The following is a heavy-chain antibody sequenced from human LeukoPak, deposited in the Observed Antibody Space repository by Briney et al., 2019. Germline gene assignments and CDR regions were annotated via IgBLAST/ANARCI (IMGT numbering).Heavy chain of an antibody. D-gene: IGHD6-13*01. CDR1: GYTFTGYY. Sequence: ASVKVSCKASGYTFTGYYMYWVRQAPGQGLEWMGWINPNSGGTNYAQKFQGRVTMTRDTSISTAYMELSRLRSDDTAVYYCARAFGYGAAAGTFGHWGQGTLVTVSS. CDR3: ARAFGYGAAAGTFGH. V-gene: IGHV1-2*02. J-gene: IGHJ4*02. CDR2: INPNSGGT.